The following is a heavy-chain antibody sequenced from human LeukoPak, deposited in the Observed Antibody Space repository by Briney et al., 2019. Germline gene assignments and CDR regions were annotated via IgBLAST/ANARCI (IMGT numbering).Heavy chain of an antibody. CDR2: IYNSGST. J-gene: IGHJ4*02. V-gene: IGHV4-39*02. CDR1: GGSISSSSCY. D-gene: IGHD3-22*01. Sequence: SSETLSLTCTVSGGSISSSSCYWGWIRQPPGKGLEWIGSIYNSGSTYYNPSLKSRVTISVDTSKNQLSLKLSSVTAADTAVYYCAREGYYDSSGYYYWGQGTLVTVSS. CDR3: AREGYYDSSGYYY.